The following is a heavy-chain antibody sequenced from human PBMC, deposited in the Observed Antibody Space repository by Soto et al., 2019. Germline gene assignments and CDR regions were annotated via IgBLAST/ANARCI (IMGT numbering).Heavy chain of an antibody. CDR1: GGSMSSSSYY. J-gene: IGHJ6*02. CDR3: AGESQIYCSGGSCYSYGMDV. V-gene: IGHV4-39*06. D-gene: IGHD2-15*01. Sequence: PSGTLSLTCTVSGGSMSSSSYYWGWIRQPPGKGLEWIGSIYYSGSAYYNPSLKSRVTISVDTSKNPFPLKLSSVTAADTAVYYCAGESQIYCSGGSCYSYGMDVWGQGTTVTVSS. CDR2: IYYSGSA.